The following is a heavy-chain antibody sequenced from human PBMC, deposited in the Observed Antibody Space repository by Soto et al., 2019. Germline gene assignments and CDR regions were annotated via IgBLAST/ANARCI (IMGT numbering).Heavy chain of an antibody. CDR3: ARAGTMVRGGVDY. Sequence: QVQLQESGPGLVKPSQTLSLTCTVSGGSISSGGYYWSWIRQHPGKGLEWIGYIYYSGSTYYNPSLKSRVTISVDASKNQFSLKLSSVTAADTAVYYCARAGTMVRGGVDYWGQGTLVTVSS. CDR1: GGSISSGGYY. D-gene: IGHD3-10*01. J-gene: IGHJ4*02. CDR2: IYYSGST. V-gene: IGHV4-31*03.